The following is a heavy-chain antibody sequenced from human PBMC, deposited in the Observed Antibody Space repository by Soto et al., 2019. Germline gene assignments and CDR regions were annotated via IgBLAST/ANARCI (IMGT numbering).Heavy chain of an antibody. V-gene: IGHV2-5*02. CDR3: AHRLYASSDDAFDT. D-gene: IGHD6-6*01. J-gene: IGHJ3*02. CDR2: IYWDDEK. CDR1: GFSLTTSGVG. Sequence: QITLKKSGPTLVKPTQTLTLTCTFSGFSLTTSGVGVGWIRQPPGKALEWLALIYWDDEKRYSPSLQSRPTFTKDTSKNQVDLTVTNMNPADTGTYSCAHRLYASSDDAFDTWGQGTMVYVSS.